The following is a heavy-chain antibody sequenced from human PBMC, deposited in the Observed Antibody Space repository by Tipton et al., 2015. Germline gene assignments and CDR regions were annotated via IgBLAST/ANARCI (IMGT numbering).Heavy chain of an antibody. V-gene: IGHV3-23*01. CDR2: ISGSGGIT. CDR1: GFTFDTYA. J-gene: IGHJ6*02. D-gene: IGHD3-3*01. Sequence: SLRLSCAASGFTFDTYAMSWVRQAPGKGLEWVSGISGSGGITSYADSVKGRFTISRDNSNNTLYLQMNSLRAEDTAVYYCAKWIFGVVTHGMDVWGQGTTVKVSS. CDR3: AKWIFGVVTHGMDV.